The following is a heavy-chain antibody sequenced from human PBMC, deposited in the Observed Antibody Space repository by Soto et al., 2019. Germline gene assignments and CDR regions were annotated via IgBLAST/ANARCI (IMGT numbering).Heavy chain of an antibody. Sequence: GGSLRLSCAASGFTFSSYAMSWVRQAPGKGLEWVSAISGSGGSTYYADSVKGRFTISRDNSKNTLYLQMNSLRAEDTAVYYCAKDTYYYDSSGYYDHYFDYWGQGTLVTSPQ. V-gene: IGHV3-23*01. CDR3: AKDTYYYDSSGYYDHYFDY. CDR2: ISGSGGST. CDR1: GFTFSSYA. J-gene: IGHJ4*02. D-gene: IGHD3-22*01.